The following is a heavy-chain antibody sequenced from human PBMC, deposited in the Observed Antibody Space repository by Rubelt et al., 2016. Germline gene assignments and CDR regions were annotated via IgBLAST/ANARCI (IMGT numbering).Heavy chain of an antibody. J-gene: IGHJ4*02. CDR3: ARGWAGDGGY. CDR2: ISSGSSSI. V-gene: IGHV3-48*04. D-gene: IGHD7-27*01. CDR1: GFTFGSYS. Sequence: EVQLVESGGDLVQPGGSLRLSCAASGFTFGSYSMNWVRQAPGKGLEWVSYISSGSSSIKYADSVKGRFTISSDNAKNSLYLQMDSLRAEDTAVYYCARGWAGDGGYWGQGTLVTVSS.